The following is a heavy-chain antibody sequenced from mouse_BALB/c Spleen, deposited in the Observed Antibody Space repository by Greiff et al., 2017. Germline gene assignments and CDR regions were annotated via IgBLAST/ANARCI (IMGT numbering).Heavy chain of an antibody. Sequence: EVMLVESGPGLVKPSQTVSLTCTVTGISITTGNYRWSWIRQFPGNKLEWIGYIYYSGTITYNPSLTSRTTITRDTSKNQFFLEMNSLTAEDTATYYCAREGTYRYDAMDYWGQGTSVTVSS. V-gene: IGHV3-5*02. J-gene: IGHJ4*01. CDR3: AREGTYRYDAMDY. CDR1: GISITTGNYR. D-gene: IGHD2-14*01. CDR2: IYYSGTI.